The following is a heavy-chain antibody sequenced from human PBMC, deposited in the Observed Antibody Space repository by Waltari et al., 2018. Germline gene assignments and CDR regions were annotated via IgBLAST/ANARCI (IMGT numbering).Heavy chain of an antibody. Sequence: QVQLVQSGAEVKKPGSSVKVSCKASGGTFSSYAISWVRQAPGQGLEWMGGVIPILGTANDAQKFQGRVTITADKSTSTAYMELSSLRYEDTAVYYCARGGILFWSGWNWFDPWGQGTLVTVSS. CDR2: VIPILGTA. CDR1: GGTFSSYA. J-gene: IGHJ5*02. CDR3: ARGGILFWSGWNWFDP. V-gene: IGHV1-69*14. D-gene: IGHD3-3*01.